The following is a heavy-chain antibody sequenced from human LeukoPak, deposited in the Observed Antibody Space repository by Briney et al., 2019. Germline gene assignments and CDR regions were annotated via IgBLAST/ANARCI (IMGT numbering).Heavy chain of an antibody. CDR1: GSTFSSYG. J-gene: IGHJ4*02. Sequence: GGSLRLSCAASGSTFSSYGMHWVRQAPGKGLEWVAVIWYDGSNKYYADSVKGRFTISRDNSKNTLYLQMNSLRAEDTAVYYCAREGSSGYYFDYWGQGTLVTVSS. CDR2: IWYDGSNK. CDR3: AREGSSGYYFDY. D-gene: IGHD3-22*01. V-gene: IGHV3-33*01.